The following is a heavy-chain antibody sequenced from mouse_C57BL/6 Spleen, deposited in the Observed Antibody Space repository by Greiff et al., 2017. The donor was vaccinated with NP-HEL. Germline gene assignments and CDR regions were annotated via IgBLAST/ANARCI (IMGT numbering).Heavy chain of an antibody. D-gene: IGHD1-1*01. V-gene: IGHV14-4*01. CDR2: IDPENGDT. Sequence: VQLQQSGAELVRPGASVKLSCPASGFNFTDDYMHWVKQRPEQGLEWIVWIDPENGDTTYASKFQGKATITADTSSNTAYLQLSSLTSEDTAGDYCTKDINEVEATKDFGGWGTGTTVTV. CDR3: TKDINEVEATKDFGG. J-gene: IGHJ1*03. CDR1: GFNFTDDY.